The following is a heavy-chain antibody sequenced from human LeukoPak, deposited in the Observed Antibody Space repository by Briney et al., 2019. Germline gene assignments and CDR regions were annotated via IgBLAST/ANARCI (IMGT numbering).Heavy chain of an antibody. D-gene: IGHD2-2*01. CDR3: ARLDIVVVPAAPKGDAFDI. CDR1: GYSFTSYW. Sequence: GESLKISRKGSGYSFTSYWIGWVRQMPGKGLEWMGIIYPGDSDTRYSPSFQGQVTISADKSISTAYLQWSSLKASDTAMYYCARLDIVVVPAAPKGDAFDIWGQGTMVTVSS. V-gene: IGHV5-51*01. J-gene: IGHJ3*02. CDR2: IYPGDSDT.